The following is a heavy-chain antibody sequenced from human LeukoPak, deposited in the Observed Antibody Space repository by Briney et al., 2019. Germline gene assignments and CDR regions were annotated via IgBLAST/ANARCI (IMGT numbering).Heavy chain of an antibody. V-gene: IGHV1-18*01. J-gene: IGHJ3*02. CDR3: ARVGGGDLHDAFDI. Sequence: ASVKVSCKASGYTFTSYGISWVRQAPGQGLEWMGWISAYNGNTNYAQKLQGRVTMTTDTSTSTAYMELRSLRSDNTAVYYCARVGGGDLHDAFDIWGQGTMVTVSS. CDR1: GYTFTSYG. D-gene: IGHD2-21*02. CDR2: ISAYNGNT.